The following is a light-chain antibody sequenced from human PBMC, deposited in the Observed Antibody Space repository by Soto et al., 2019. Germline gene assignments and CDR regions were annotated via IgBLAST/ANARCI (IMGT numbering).Light chain of an antibody. CDR2: QDS. V-gene: IGLV3-1*01. CDR1: KLGDKY. Sequence: SYELTQPTSVSVSPGQTASITCSGDKLGDKYACWYQQKPGQSPVLVIYQDSKRPSGIPERFSGSNSGNTATLTISGTQAMDEADYYCQAWDSSTEFGGGTKLTVL. J-gene: IGLJ2*01. CDR3: QAWDSSTE.